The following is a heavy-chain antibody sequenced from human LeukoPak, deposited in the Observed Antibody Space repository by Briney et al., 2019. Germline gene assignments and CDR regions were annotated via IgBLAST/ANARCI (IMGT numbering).Heavy chain of an antibody. CDR2: INHSGST. D-gene: IGHD5-24*01. Sequence: ASETLSLTCAVYGGSFSGFYWSWIRQPPGKGLEWIAEINHSGSTNYNPSLKSRVTIPVDTSKNQFSLKLSSVTAADTAVYYCAGDRRDGYNFWFDPWGQGTLVIVSS. J-gene: IGHJ5*02. CDR3: AGDRRDGYNFWFDP. CDR1: GGSFSGFY. V-gene: IGHV4-34*01.